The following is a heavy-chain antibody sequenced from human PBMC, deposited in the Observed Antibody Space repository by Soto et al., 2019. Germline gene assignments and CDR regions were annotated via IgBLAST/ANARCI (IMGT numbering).Heavy chain of an antibody. D-gene: IGHD3-3*01. CDR1: GYTFTGYY. CDR2: INPNSGGT. J-gene: IGHJ5*02. V-gene: IGHV1-2*04. CDR3: ARGAYGFWSGYQNWFDP. Sequence: QVQLVQSGAEVKKPGASVKVSCKASGYTFTGYYMHWVRQAPGQGLEWMGWINPNSGGTNYAQKFQGWVTMTSDTSISTSYMELSRLRSDDTAVYYCARGAYGFWSGYQNWFDPWGEGTLVTVSS.